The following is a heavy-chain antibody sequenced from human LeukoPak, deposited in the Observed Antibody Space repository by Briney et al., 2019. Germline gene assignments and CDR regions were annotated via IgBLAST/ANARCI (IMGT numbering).Heavy chain of an antibody. CDR1: GGSISSGSYY. D-gene: IGHD1-26*01. CDR2: IYTSGST. Sequence: SETLSLTCTVSGGSISSGSYYWSWIRQPAGEGLEWIGRIYTSGSTNYNPSLKSRVTISVDTSKNQFSLKLSSVTAADTAVYYCARNSNSGSYLFDYWGQGTLVTVSS. V-gene: IGHV4-61*02. J-gene: IGHJ4*02. CDR3: ARNSNSGSYLFDY.